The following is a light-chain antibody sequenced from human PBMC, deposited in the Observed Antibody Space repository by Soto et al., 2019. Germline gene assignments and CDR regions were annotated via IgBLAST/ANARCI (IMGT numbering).Light chain of an antibody. CDR3: MQSTQLPLT. Sequence: DIVMSQTPLSLSVTPGQPPSMSCRSSHSVLSSGGETYLFWYLQRPGQSPQLLIYEVSNRISAVPDRFSGSGSGTDFTLKISRVEAEDAGVYYCMQSTQLPLTFGQGTRLEIK. CDR2: EVS. J-gene: IGKJ5*01. V-gene: IGKV2D-29*02. CDR1: HSVLSSGGETY.